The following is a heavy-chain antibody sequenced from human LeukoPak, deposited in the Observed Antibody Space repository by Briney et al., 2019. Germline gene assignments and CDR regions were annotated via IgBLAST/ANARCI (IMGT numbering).Heavy chain of an antibody. CDR2: IYYSGST. D-gene: IGHD1-26*01. Sequence: SKTLSLTCTVSGGSISSYYWSWIRQPPGKGLEWIGYIYYSGSTNYNPSLKSRVTISVDTSKNQFSLKLSSVTAADTAVYYCARRRALGAGAWDYWGQGTLVTVSS. CDR3: ARRRALGAGAWDY. J-gene: IGHJ4*02. CDR1: GGSISSYY. V-gene: IGHV4-59*08.